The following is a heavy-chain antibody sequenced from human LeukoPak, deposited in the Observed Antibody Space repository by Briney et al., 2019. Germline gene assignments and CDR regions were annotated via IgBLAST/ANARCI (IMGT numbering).Heavy chain of an antibody. V-gene: IGHV3-23*01. CDR3: AKAGDIVVVPAATWSDP. CDR1: GFTFSSYA. D-gene: IGHD2-2*01. CDR2: ISGSGGST. J-gene: IGHJ5*02. Sequence: PGGSLRLSCAASGFTFSSYAMSWVRQAPGKGLEWVSAISGSGGSTYYADSVKGRFTISRDNSKNTLYLQMNSLRAEDTAVYYCAKAGDIVVVPAATWSDPWGQGTLVTVSS.